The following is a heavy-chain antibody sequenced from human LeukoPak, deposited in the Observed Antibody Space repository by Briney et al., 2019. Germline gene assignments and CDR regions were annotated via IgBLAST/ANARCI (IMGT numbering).Heavy chain of an antibody. Sequence: PGGSLRLSCAAPGFTFSSYSMNWVRQAPSSSSSYIYYADSVKGRFTISRDNAKNSLYLQMNSLRAEDTAVYYCASEYGGSGWGDYWGQGTLVTVSS. CDR3: ASEYGGSGWGDY. J-gene: IGHJ4*02. V-gene: IGHV3-21*01. D-gene: IGHD6-19*01. CDR1: GFTFSSYS. CDR2: SSSSYI.